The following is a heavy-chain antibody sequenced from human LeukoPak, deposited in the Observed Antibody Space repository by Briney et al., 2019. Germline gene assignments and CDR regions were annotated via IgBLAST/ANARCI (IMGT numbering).Heavy chain of an antibody. Sequence: ETLSLTCGVSGYSISRGYYWAWIRQPPGKGLEWIGTIYHNGRTYYTPSLGSRVTISVDTSKNEFSLNLKSVTAADTAVYYCARAGWIITSGIDYWGQGALVTVSS. CDR2: IYHNGRT. CDR1: GYSISRGYY. CDR3: ARAGWIITSGIDY. D-gene: IGHD3-10*01. J-gene: IGHJ4*02. V-gene: IGHV4-38-2*01.